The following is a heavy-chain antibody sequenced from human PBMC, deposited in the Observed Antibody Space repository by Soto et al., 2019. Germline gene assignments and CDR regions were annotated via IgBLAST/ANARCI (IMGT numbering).Heavy chain of an antibody. J-gene: IGHJ6*03. CDR2: ISWNSGTI. D-gene: IGHD4-17*01. V-gene: IGHV3-9*01. Sequence: GGSLRLSCAASGFTFDDYAMHWVRQAPGKGLEWVSGISWNSGTIAYADSVKGRFTISRDNAKNSLYLQMNSLRVEDTALYYCAKGSTVTPRDYMDVWGKGTTVTVSS. CDR3: AKGSTVTPRDYMDV. CDR1: GFTFDDYA.